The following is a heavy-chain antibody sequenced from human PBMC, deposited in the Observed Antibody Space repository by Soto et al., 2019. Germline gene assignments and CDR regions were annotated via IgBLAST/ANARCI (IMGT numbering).Heavy chain of an antibody. CDR3: ARGGRLSGKDRLDY. V-gene: IGHV4-59*01. D-gene: IGHD3-16*01. J-gene: IGHJ4*02. CDR1: GGSISSYY. Sequence: SETLSLTCTVSGGSISSYYWSWIRQPPGKGLEWIGYIYYSGSTNYNPSLKSRVTISVDTSKNQFSLKLSSVTAADTAVYYCARGGRLSGKDRLDYWGQGTLVTVSS. CDR2: IYYSGST.